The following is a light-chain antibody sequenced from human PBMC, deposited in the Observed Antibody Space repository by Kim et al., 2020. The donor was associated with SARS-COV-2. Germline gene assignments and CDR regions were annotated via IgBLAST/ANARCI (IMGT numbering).Light chain of an antibody. V-gene: IGLV1-40*01. CDR2: GNS. J-gene: IGLJ2*01. CDR1: SSNIGAGYD. CDR3: QSYDSNLSGWV. Sequence: QRVTSSCTGSSSNIGAGYDVHWYQQLPGTAPKLLIYGNSNRPSGVPDRFSGSKSGTSASLAITGLQAEDEADYYCQSYDSNLSGWVFGGGTKVTVL.